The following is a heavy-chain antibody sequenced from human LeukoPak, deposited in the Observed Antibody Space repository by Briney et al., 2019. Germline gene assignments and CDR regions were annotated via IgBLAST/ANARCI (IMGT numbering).Heavy chain of an antibody. D-gene: IGHD2-15*01. Sequence: SETLSLTCAVYGGSFSGYYWSWIRQPPGKGLEWIGEINHSGGTNYHPSLKSRVTISLDTSKNQFSLNLTSVTAADTAVYYCARVLRYCSGGNCYSGGLGYMDVWGKGTTVTISS. CDR1: GGSFSGYY. V-gene: IGHV4-34*01. CDR2: INHSGGT. J-gene: IGHJ6*03. CDR3: ARVLRYCSGGNCYSGGLGYMDV.